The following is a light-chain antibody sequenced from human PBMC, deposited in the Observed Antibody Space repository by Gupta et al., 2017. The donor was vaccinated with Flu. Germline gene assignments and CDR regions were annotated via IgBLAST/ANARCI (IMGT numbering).Light chain of an antibody. J-gene: IGKJ4*01. CDR1: QSVASNR. Sequence: EFVLTQSPGTLSLSPGERATLSCRASQSVASNRLAWYQQKPGQAPRLPIYYASIRATGIPDRFSGSGSGTDFTLTISRLEPEDFAVYYCQQHLSSVFGGGTKVEVK. CDR2: YAS. CDR3: QQHLSSV. V-gene: IGKV3-20*01.